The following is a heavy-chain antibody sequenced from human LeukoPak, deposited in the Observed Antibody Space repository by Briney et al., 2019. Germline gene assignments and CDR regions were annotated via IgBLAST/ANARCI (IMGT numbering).Heavy chain of an antibody. J-gene: IGHJ3*01. D-gene: IGHD6-13*01. CDR1: GGSFSGYY. CDR2: IYYSGST. CDR3: ASSLSSTTYAFDV. V-gene: IGHV4-59*01. Sequence: SETLSLTCAVYGGSFSGYYWSWIRQPPGKELEWIGYIYYSGSTNYNPSLKSRVTISIDTSKNQFSLKLSSVTAADTALYYCASSLSSTTYAFDVWGQGTMVTVSS.